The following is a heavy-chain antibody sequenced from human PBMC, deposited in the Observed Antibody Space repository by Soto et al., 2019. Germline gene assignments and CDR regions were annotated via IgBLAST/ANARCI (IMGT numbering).Heavy chain of an antibody. D-gene: IGHD3-10*01. V-gene: IGHV3-23*01. Sequence: EVQLLESGGGLVQPGGSLRLSCAASGFTFSSHAMSWVRQAAGKGLEWVSAISGSGGSTYYADSVKGRFSISRDNSKKTLHLQTNSLRAENTAVYYSAKAPLHYHGSGSPAETFDYCGQGTLVTVAS. CDR1: GFTFSSHA. J-gene: IGHJ4*02. CDR3: AKAPLHYHGSGSPAETFDY. CDR2: ISGSGGST.